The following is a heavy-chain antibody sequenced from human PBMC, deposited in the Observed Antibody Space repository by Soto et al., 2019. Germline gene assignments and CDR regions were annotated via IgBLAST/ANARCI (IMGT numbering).Heavy chain of an antibody. CDR1: GSSINSSGYY. J-gene: IGHJ4*02. Sequence: KASETRSLTCTVSGSSINSSGYYWGWIRQPPGKGLEWIGSMFYGVSTYYNPSLKSRVTVSVDTSKNQFSLNLRSVTAADTAVYYCARLTSRHLVECWGKGTLVNVSS. CDR3: ARLTSRHLVEC. D-gene: IGHD3-16*01. CDR2: MFYGVST. V-gene: IGHV4-39*01.